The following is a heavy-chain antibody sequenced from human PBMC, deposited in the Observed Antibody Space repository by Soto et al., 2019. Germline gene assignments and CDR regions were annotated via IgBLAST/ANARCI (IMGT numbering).Heavy chain of an antibody. D-gene: IGHD1-26*01. J-gene: IGHJ4*02. V-gene: IGHV4-39*01. CDR2: ISYSGST. CDR1: GDSITTKNYY. CDR3: ARHGTHVWPDFDY. Sequence: KPSETLSLTCTVSGDSITTKNYYWGWIRQPPGKGLEWIGSISYSGSTYYTPSLKSRITISVDTSKNQFSLKLSSVTAADTAVYYCARHGTHVWPDFDYWGQGTLVTVSS.